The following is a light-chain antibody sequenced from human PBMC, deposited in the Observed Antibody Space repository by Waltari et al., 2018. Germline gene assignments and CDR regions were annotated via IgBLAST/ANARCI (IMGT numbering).Light chain of an antibody. CDR3: SAWDDSVHV. J-gene: IGLJ1*01. Sequence: QSGLTQSPSVSGTPGQRVTISCSGRTSNIGSNNVTWYQQFPGTAPKLLIYRNSERPSGVPDRFSGSKSGTSASLAISGLQSEDEAEYYCSAWDDSVHVFGTGTRVTVL. CDR2: RNS. V-gene: IGLV1-44*01. CDR1: TSNIGSNN.